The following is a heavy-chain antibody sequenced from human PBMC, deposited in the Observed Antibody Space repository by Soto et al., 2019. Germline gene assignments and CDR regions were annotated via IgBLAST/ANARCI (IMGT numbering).Heavy chain of an antibody. CDR1: GFTFSSYA. Sequence: GGSLRLSCAASGFTFSSYAMSWVRQAPGKGLEWVSAISGSGRSTYYADSVKGRFTISRDNSKNTLYLQMNSLRAEDTAVYYCAKAVFGELLYYFDYWGQGTLVTVSS. CDR3: AKAVFGELLYYFDY. D-gene: IGHD3-10*01. V-gene: IGHV3-23*01. CDR2: ISGSGRST. J-gene: IGHJ4*02.